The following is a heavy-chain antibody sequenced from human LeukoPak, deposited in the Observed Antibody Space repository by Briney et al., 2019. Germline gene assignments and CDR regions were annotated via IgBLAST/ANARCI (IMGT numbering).Heavy chain of an antibody. CDR3: AKDLARWGRSGYDYDY. J-gene: IGHJ4*02. D-gene: IGHD5-12*01. V-gene: IGHV3-23*01. CDR1: GFTFSSYA. Sequence: GGSLRLSCAASGFTFSSYAMSWVRQAPGKGLEWVSAISGSGGSTYYADSVKGRFTISRDNSKNTLYLQMNSLRAEDTAVYYCAKDLARWGRSGYDYDYWGQGTLVTVSS. CDR2: ISGSGGST.